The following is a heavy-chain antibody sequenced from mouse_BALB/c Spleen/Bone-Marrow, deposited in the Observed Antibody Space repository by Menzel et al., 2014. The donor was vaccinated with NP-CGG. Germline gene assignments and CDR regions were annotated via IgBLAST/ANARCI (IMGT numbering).Heavy chain of an antibody. CDR1: GFSLTSYG. V-gene: IGHV2-9*02. D-gene: IGHD1-1*01. CDR2: IWADGST. CDR3: AMSYYPYYFDY. Sequence: VQLQQSGPGLVAPSQSLPITCTVSGFSLTSYGVHWVRQPPGKGLEWLGVIWADGSTNYNSALMSRLSISKDNSKSQVFLKMNSLQTDDTAMYYCAMSYYPYYFDYWGQGTTLTVSS. J-gene: IGHJ2*01.